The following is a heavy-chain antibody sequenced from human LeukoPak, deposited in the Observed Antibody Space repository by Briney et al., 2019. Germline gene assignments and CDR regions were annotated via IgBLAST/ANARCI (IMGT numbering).Heavy chain of an antibody. CDR2: IRYDGSNK. V-gene: IGHV3-30*02. J-gene: IGHJ4*02. CDR1: GFTFSSYS. CDR3: AKDDDGYYGSGTYYLFDY. D-gene: IGHD3-10*01. Sequence: GGSLRLSCAASGFTFSSYSMNWVRQAPGKGLEWVAFIRYDGSNKYYADSVKGRFTISRDNSKNTLYLQMNSLRVEDTAVYYCAKDDDGYYGSGTYYLFDYWGQGTLATVSS.